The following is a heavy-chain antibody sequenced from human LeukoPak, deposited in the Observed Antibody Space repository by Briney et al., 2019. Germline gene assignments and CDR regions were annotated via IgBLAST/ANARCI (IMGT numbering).Heavy chain of an antibody. Sequence: ASETLSLTCAVYGGSFSGYYWSWIRQPPGKGLEWHGEIKHSVTTNSHTSLKSRDTISVDTPKNQFSLKLSSVTAADTAVYYCARGYSSGCNKPRRRNYYYSGIDVWGKGTTVTVSS. CDR2: IKHSVTT. V-gene: IGHV4-34*01. J-gene: IGHJ6*04. D-gene: IGHD6-19*01. CDR3: ARGYSSGCNKPRRRNYYYSGIDV. CDR1: GGSFSGYY.